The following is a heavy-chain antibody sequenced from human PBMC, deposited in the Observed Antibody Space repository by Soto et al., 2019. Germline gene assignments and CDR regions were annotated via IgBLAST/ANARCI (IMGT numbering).Heavy chain of an antibody. J-gene: IGHJ3*02. CDR3: VSLQIQSAFSI. CDR1: GFTFDDYG. Sequence: GGSLRLSCSASGFTFDDYGLTWVRQAPGRGLEWVATVNWNGYDTDYADSVKGRFTISRDESKNSLYLQMNSLKTEDTAVYYCVSLQIQSAFSIWGRGTMVTVSS. CDR2: VNWNGYDT. V-gene: IGHV3-20*04. D-gene: IGHD4-4*01.